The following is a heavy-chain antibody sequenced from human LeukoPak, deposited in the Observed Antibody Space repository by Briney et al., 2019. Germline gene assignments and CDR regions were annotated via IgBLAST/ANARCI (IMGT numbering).Heavy chain of an antibody. Sequence: SETLSLTCTVSGGSISSSSYYWGWIRQPPGKGLEWIGSIYYSGGTYYNPSLKSRVTISVDTSKNQFSPKLSSVTAADTAVYYCALIRSSTDYYYYMDVWGKGTTVTVSS. CDR2: IYYSGGT. V-gene: IGHV4-39*01. J-gene: IGHJ6*03. CDR1: GGSISSSSYY. D-gene: IGHD2-2*01. CDR3: ALIRSSTDYYYYMDV.